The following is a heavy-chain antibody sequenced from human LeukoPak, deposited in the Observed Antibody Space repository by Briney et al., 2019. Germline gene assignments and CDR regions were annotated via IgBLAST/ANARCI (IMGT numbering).Heavy chain of an antibody. CDR1: VYTFTSYG. CDR2: ISAYNGNT. Sequence: ASVKVSCKASVYTFTSYGISWVRQAPGQGLEWMGWISAYNGNTNYAQKIEGRVTMTTDTSTSTAYMELRSLRSDDTAVYYCSRYLRWSSPPDYWGQGTLVTVSS. J-gene: IGHJ4*02. V-gene: IGHV1-18*01. CDR3: SRYLRWSSPPDY. D-gene: IGHD4-23*01.